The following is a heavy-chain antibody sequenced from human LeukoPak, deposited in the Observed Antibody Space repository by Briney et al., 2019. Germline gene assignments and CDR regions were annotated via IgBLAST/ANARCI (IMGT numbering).Heavy chain of an antibody. CDR2: ISGDGTAR. D-gene: IGHD6-13*01. CDR3: AREGASSSFGY. Sequence: PGGSLRLSCAASGFISSSYWMHWVRQVPGKGLVWVSRISGDGTARNYADSVKGRFTISRDNSKNTLYLQMNSLRAEDTAVYYCAREGASSSFGYWGQGTLVTVSS. J-gene: IGHJ4*02. V-gene: IGHV3-74*01. CDR1: GFISSSYW.